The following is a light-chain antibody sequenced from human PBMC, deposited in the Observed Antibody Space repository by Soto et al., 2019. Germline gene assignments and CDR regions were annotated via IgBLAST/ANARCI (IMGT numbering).Light chain of an antibody. CDR2: SNN. J-gene: IGLJ2*01. Sequence: QSVLTQPPSASGTPGQRVTISCSGSSSNIGSNTVNWYQQLPGTAPKLLIYSNNQRPSGVPDRFSGSKPGTSASLAISGLQSADEADYYCAAWDDSRNGPVVFGGGTKLTVL. CDR1: SSNIGSNT. CDR3: AAWDDSRNGPVV. V-gene: IGLV1-44*01.